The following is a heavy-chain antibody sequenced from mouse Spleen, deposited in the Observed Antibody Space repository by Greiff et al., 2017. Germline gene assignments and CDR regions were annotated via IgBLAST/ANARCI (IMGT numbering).Heavy chain of an antibody. CDR2: IDPSDSET. Sequence: VKLQQPGAELVRPGSSVKLSCKASGYTFTSYWMHWVKQRPIQGLEWIGNIDPSDSETHYNQKFKDKATLTVDKSSSTAYMQLSSLTSEDSAVYYCARGGVVAHFDYWGQGTTLTVSS. D-gene: IGHD1-1*01. V-gene: IGHV1-52*01. CDR1: GYTFTSYW. J-gene: IGHJ2*01. CDR3: ARGGVVAHFDY.